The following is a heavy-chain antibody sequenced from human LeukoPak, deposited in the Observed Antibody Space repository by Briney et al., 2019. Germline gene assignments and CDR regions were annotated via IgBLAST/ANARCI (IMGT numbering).Heavy chain of an antibody. CDR1: GFTFSNYP. CDR2: ISYDGSNK. V-gene: IGHV3-30-3*01. Sequence: GRCLRLSCAASGFTFSNYPMHWVRQAPGKGLEWVAVISYDGSNKYYADSVKGRFTISRDNSKNTLYLQMNSLRAEDTAVYYCARDDGGGDYWGQGTLVTVSS. J-gene: IGHJ4*02. D-gene: IGHD2-21*01. CDR3: ARDDGGGDY.